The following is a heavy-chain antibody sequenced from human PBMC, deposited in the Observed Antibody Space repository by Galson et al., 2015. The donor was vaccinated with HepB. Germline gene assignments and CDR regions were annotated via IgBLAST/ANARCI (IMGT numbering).Heavy chain of an antibody. Sequence: SLRLSCAASGFTFSSYEMNWVRQAPGKGLEWVSYISSSGSTIYYADSVKGRFTISRDNAKNSLYLQMNSLRAEDTAVYYCAGPNYGGAFDIWGQGTMVTVSS. D-gene: IGHD4-17*01. V-gene: IGHV3-48*03. CDR1: GFTFSSYE. CDR2: ISSSGSTI. CDR3: AGPNYGGAFDI. J-gene: IGHJ3*02.